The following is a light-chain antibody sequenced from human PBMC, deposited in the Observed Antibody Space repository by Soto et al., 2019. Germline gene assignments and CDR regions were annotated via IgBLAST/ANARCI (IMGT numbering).Light chain of an antibody. CDR1: QDVRGW. Sequence: TQSPSSVSASVGDRIIITCRAGQDVRGWLAWYQQKPGKVPKLLIHGAYHLLPGVPSRFSGSGSATEFTLTINSLHPEDSGTYYCQQARSFPLTFGGGTKVEV. J-gene: IGKJ4*01. CDR3: QQARSFPLT. V-gene: IGKV1D-12*01. CDR2: GAY.